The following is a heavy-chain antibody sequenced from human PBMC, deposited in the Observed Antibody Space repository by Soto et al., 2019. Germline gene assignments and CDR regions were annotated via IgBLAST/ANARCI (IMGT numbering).Heavy chain of an antibody. V-gene: IGHV4-39*01. CDR1: GGSISSSSYY. J-gene: IGHJ4*02. CDR3: ARHFLYYDFWSGPYYFDY. CDR2: IYYSGST. Sequence: SETLSLTCTVSGGSISSSSYYWGWIRQPPGKGLEWIGSIYYSGSTYYNPSLKSRVTISVDTSKNQFSLKLSSVTAADTAVYYCARHFLYYDFWSGPYYFDYWGQGTLVTVSS. D-gene: IGHD3-3*01.